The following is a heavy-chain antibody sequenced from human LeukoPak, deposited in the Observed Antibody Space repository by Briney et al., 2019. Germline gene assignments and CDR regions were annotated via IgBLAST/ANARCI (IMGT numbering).Heavy chain of an antibody. Sequence: PSETLSLTCTVSGGSISSYYWSWIRQPPGKGLEWIGYIYYSGSTNYNPSPKSRVTISLDTSKNQFSLKLSSVTAADTAVYYCARAGKSITMVRGVGPYFDYWGQGTLVTVSS. CDR3: ARAGKSITMVRGVGPYFDY. D-gene: IGHD3-10*01. V-gene: IGHV4-59*12. J-gene: IGHJ4*02. CDR2: IYYSGST. CDR1: GGSISSYY.